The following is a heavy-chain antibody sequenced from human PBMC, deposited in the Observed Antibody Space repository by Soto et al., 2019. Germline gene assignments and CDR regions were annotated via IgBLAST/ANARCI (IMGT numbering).Heavy chain of an antibody. CDR1: SGSISSSNW. CDR3: ATRGVSDWYYYYYMDV. J-gene: IGHJ6*03. D-gene: IGHD2-21*01. Sequence: SETLSLTCAVSSGSISSSNWWSWVRQPPGKGLEWIGEIYHSGSTNYNPSLKSRVTISVDKSKNQFSLKLSSVTAADTAVYYCATRGVSDWYYYYYMDVWGKGTTVTVSS. V-gene: IGHV4-4*02. CDR2: IYHSGST.